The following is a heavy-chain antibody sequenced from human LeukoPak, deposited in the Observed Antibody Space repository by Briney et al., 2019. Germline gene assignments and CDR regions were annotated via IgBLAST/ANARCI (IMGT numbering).Heavy chain of an antibody. V-gene: IGHV3-30*02. CDR1: GFTFSSYE. J-gene: IGHJ4*02. D-gene: IGHD6-13*01. CDR2: IRYDGSNT. Sequence: GGSLRLSCAASGFTFSSYEMNWVRQAPGKGLEWVAFIRYDGSNTYYADSVKGRFTISRDNSKNTLYLQMNSLRAEDTAVYYCAKASAAGTSCFDYWGQGTLVTVSS. CDR3: AKASAAGTSCFDY.